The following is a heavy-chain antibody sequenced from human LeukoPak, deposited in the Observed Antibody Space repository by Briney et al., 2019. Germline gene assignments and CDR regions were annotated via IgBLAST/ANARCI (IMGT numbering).Heavy chain of an antibody. CDR1: GVSVSSGLHY. D-gene: IGHD2-2*01. J-gene: IGHJ5*02. Sequence: SETLSLTCTVSGVSVSSGLHYWNWIRQPPGKGLEWIGYIYYRGSTDYNPSLKSRVTMSVDTSKNQLSLKLRSVTAADTAVYYCARDSHFCSGISCDLGWFDPWGQGTLVTVSS. CDR3: ARDSHFCSGISCDLGWFDP. V-gene: IGHV4-61*01. CDR2: IYYRGST.